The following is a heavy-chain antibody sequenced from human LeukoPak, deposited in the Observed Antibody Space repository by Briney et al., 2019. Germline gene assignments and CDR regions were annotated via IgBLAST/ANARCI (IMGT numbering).Heavy chain of an antibody. V-gene: IGHV4-4*07. CDR1: GASVSSYY. J-gene: IGHJ4*02. Sequence: PSETPSLTCSVSGASVSSYYWTWIRQPAGKGLEWIGRIYPSGTTHYNPSLKSRVTMSVDTSKNQFSLKLTSVTAADTAVYYCADDLGDWGQGTLVTDSS. D-gene: IGHD4-17*01. CDR2: IYPSGTT. CDR3: ADDLGD.